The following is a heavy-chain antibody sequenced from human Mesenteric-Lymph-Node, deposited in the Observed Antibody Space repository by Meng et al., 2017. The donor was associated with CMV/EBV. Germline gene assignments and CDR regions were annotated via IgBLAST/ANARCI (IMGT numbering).Heavy chain of an antibody. CDR1: GFTFSSYS. J-gene: IGHJ6*02. CDR3: ARGGTYDYVWGSYRPVYYYYGMDV. V-gene: IGHV3-21*01. CDR2: ISSSSSYI. D-gene: IGHD3-16*02. Sequence: GESLKISCAASGFTFSSYSMNWVRQAPGKGLEWVSSISSSSSYIYYADSVKGRFTISRDNAKNSLYLQMNSLRAEDTAVYYCARGGTYDYVWGSYRPVYYYYGMDVWGQGTTVTVSS.